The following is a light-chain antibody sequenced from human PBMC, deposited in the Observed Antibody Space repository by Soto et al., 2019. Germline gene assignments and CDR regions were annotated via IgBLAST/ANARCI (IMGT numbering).Light chain of an antibody. J-gene: IGKJ1*01. CDR3: QQYDYSRT. CDR2: DTS. Sequence: EIVLTQSPATLSSFPGERATLSCRASQRVSSYLAWYQQKPGQAPRLLIYDTSNRATGIPARFSGSGSGTEFSLTIRGLQPDDFATYYCQQYDYSRTFGQGTKVDIK. V-gene: IGKV3-11*01. CDR1: QRVSSY.